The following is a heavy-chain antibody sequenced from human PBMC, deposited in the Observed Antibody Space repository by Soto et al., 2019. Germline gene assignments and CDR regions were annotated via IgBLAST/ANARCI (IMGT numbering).Heavy chain of an antibody. V-gene: IGHV4-30-2*01. Sequence: SETLSLTCGVSGGSISSGGYSWNWIRQPPGKGLEWIGYIYQSGSSYYNPSLKSRVTISIDRSKNQFSLKLSSVTAADTAMYYCARARYYYGMDVWGQGTTVTVSS. J-gene: IGHJ6*01. CDR3: ARARYYYGMDV. CDR2: IYQSGSS. CDR1: GGSISSGGYS.